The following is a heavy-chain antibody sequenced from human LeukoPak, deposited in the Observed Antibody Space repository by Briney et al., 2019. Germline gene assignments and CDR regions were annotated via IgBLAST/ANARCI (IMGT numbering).Heavy chain of an antibody. V-gene: IGHV4-4*07. CDR1: GGSISSYY. Sequence: SETLSLTCIVSGGSISSYYWNWIRESAGKGLEWIGRIYIGGSTSYNPSLKSRVSMSVDTSKMQFSLNLTSVTAADTAMYYCARGPRMVAMNGYAFDIWGPGTTVIVSS. CDR3: ARGPRMVAMNGYAFDI. J-gene: IGHJ3*02. D-gene: IGHD2-2*01. CDR2: IYIGGST.